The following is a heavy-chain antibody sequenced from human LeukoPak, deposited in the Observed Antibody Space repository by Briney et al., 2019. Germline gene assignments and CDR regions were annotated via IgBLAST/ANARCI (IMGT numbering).Heavy chain of an antibody. V-gene: IGHV4-39*07. CDR3: ACSGWYDYYGMDV. CDR2: IYYSGST. J-gene: IGHJ6*02. Sequence: SETLSLTCTVSGGSIRSDNYYWGWIRQPPGKGLEWIGSIYYSGSTYYNPSLKSRVTMSVDTSKNQFSLKLSSVTAADTAVYYCACSGWYDYYGMDVWGQGTTVTVSS. CDR1: GGSIRSDNYY. D-gene: IGHD6-19*01.